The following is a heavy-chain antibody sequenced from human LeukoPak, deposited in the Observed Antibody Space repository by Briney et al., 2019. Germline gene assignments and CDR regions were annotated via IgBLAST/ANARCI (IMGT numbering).Heavy chain of an antibody. CDR2: MNEDGSVT. V-gene: IGHV3-7*01. D-gene: IGHD7-27*01. J-gene: IGHJ4*02. CDR3: ARDPAWGAVDY. Sequence: GGSLRLSCAVSGFSIRSSWMSWVRQTPGKGLEWVADMNEDGSVTWYADSVKGRFTVSRDNAKNSVDLQMSSLRVEDTAVYYCARDPAWGAVDYWGQGTLVTVSS. CDR1: GFSIRSSW.